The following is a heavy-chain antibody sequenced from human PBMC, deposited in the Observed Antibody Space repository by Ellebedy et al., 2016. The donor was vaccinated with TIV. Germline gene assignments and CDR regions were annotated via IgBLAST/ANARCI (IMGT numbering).Heavy chain of an antibody. CDR2: INIDGSIT. J-gene: IGHJ6*02. CDR3: ARVFENYGMDV. V-gene: IGHV3-74*01. D-gene: IGHD3-10*02. CDR1: GFTFSSYW. Sequence: GESLKISCAASGFTFSSYWVHWVRQAPGKGLVWVSRINIDGSITSYADSVKGRFTIARDNAKNTLYLKMNSLRAEDTAVYYCARVFENYGMDVWGQGTTVTVSS.